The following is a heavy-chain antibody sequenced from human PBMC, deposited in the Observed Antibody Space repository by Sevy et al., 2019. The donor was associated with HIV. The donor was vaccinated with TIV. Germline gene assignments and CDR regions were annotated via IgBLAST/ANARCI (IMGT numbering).Heavy chain of an antibody. CDR3: AKDQYYDFWSGYSFFNY. V-gene: IGHV3-23*01. D-gene: IGHD3-3*01. CDR1: GFTFSSYA. Sequence: GGSLRLSCAASGFTFSSYAMSWVRQAPGKGLEWVSAISCSGGSTYYADSVKGRFTISRDNSKNTLYLQMNSLRAEDTVVYYCAKDQYYDFWSGYSFFNYWGQRTLVTVSS. CDR2: ISCSGGST. J-gene: IGHJ4*02.